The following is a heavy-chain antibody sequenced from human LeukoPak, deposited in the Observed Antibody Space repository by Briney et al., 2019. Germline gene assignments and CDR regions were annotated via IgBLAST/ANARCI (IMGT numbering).Heavy chain of an antibody. D-gene: IGHD3-10*01. Sequence: GGSLRLSCAASGFTFSSYWMHWVRQAPGKGLVWVSRINSDGSSTNYADSVKGRFTISRDNAKNTLYLQMNSLRAEDTAVYYCARANYGSGRAAFDIWGQGTMVTVSS. V-gene: IGHV3-74*01. CDR1: GFTFSSYW. CDR3: ARANYGSGRAAFDI. CDR2: INSDGSST. J-gene: IGHJ3*02.